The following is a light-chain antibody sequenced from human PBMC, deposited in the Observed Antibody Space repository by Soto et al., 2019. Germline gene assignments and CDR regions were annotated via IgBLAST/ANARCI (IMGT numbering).Light chain of an antibody. CDR1: QSVSRY. CDR3: QQCSDWPLFT. Sequence: EIVMTQSPATLSVSPGETATLSCRASQSVSRYLAWYQHRPGQAPRLLIYDASTRATGIPARFSVSGSGTEFTLTISGLQSEDVAVYSCQQCSDWPLFTFGQGTRLEIK. CDR2: DAS. V-gene: IGKV3-15*01. J-gene: IGKJ5*01.